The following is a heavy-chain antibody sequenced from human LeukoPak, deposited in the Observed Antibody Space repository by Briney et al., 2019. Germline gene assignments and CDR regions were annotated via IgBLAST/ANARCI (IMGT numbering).Heavy chain of an antibody. V-gene: IGHV1-18*01. D-gene: IGHD2-8*01. CDR1: DYTFTNYG. CDR3: ARVAGDTNTDTFDI. Sequence: TPVKVSCKASDYTFTNYGITWVRQAPGQGLEWMGWISTYNGNTNYAQKFQGRVTMTTDTSTSTAYMELRSLTSDDTAVYYCARVAGDTNTDTFDIWGQGTMVSVSS. CDR2: ISTYNGNT. J-gene: IGHJ3*02.